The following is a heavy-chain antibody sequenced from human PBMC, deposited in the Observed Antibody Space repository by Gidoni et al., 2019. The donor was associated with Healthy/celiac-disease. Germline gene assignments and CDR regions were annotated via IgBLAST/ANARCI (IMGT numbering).Heavy chain of an antibody. V-gene: IGHV3-23*01. Sequence: EVQLLESGGGLVQPGGSLRLSCAGSGFTFSSYAMSWVRQAPGKGLEWVSAISGSGGSTYYADSVKGRFTISRDNSKNTLYLQMNSLRAEDTAVYYCAKGYCSGGSCFSDYWGQGTLVTVSS. CDR2: ISGSGGST. J-gene: IGHJ4*02. CDR1: GFTFSSYA. CDR3: AKGYCSGGSCFSDY. D-gene: IGHD2-15*01.